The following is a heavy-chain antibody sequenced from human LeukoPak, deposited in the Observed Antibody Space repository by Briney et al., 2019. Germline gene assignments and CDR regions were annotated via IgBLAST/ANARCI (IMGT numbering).Heavy chain of an antibody. Sequence: SSQTLSLTCAVSGGSISSGGYSWSWIRQPPGKGLEWIGYIYHSGSTYYNPSLKSRVTISVDRSKNQFSLKLSSVTAADTAVYYCARDFNDFWSVYIDYWGQGTLVTVSS. V-gene: IGHV4-30-2*01. D-gene: IGHD3-3*01. CDR2: IYHSGST. CDR1: GGSISSGGYS. J-gene: IGHJ4*02. CDR3: ARDFNDFWSVYIDY.